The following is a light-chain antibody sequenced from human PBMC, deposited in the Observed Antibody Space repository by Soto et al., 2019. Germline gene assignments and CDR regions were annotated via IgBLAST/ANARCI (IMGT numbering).Light chain of an antibody. CDR1: QRISTY. CDR2: DAS. J-gene: IGKJ2*03. V-gene: IGKV3-11*01. Sequence: IVLTQSPVTLSLSPGERATLSCRASQRISTYLAWYQQKPGQAPRLLIYDASNRAAGVPARFSGSGSGADFTLTISSLEPEDLAVYYCQQRSNWPPLYSFGPGTKVDIK. CDR3: QQRSNWPPLYS.